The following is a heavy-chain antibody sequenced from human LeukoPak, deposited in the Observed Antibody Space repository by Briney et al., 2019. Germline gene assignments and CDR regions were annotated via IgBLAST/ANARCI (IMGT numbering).Heavy chain of an antibody. CDR2: IYYSGTT. Sequence: PSETLSLTCTVSGGSISSYYWGWIRQPPGKGLEWIGSIYYSGTTHYSPSLESRVTISVDTSKNQFSLKLASVTAADTAIYYCAKGAGGFSYYNWFDPWGQGTLVTVPS. V-gene: IGHV4-39*07. CDR3: AKGAGGFSYYNWFDP. CDR1: GGSISSYY. J-gene: IGHJ5*02. D-gene: IGHD5-18*01.